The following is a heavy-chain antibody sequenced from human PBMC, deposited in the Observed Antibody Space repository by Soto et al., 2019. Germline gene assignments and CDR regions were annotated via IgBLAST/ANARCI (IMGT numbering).Heavy chain of an antibody. CDR3: VSPLITMIVVAPEMPTTAIDY. J-gene: IGHJ4*02. CDR2: ISGSGGST. CDR1: GFTFSSYA. D-gene: IGHD3-22*01. V-gene: IGHV3-23*01. Sequence: EVQLLESGGGLVQPGGSLRLSCAASGFTFSSYAMSWVRQAPGKGLEWVSAISGSGGSTYYADSVKGRFTISRDNSKNTLYLQMNSLRAEDTAVYYCVSPLITMIVVAPEMPTTAIDYWGQGTLVTVSS.